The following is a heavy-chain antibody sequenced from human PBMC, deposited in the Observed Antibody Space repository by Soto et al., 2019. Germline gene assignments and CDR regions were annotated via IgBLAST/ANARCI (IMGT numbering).Heavy chain of an antibody. Sequence: ASVKVSCKASGYTFTSYGIHWVRQAPGQRLEWMGWINAGNGNTKYSQKFQGRVTITRDTSASTAYMELSSLRSEDTAVYYCARGLNVYYYDYWGQGTLVTVSS. D-gene: IGHD3-16*01. CDR2: INAGNGNT. V-gene: IGHV1-3*01. J-gene: IGHJ4*02. CDR1: GYTFTSYG. CDR3: ARGLNVYYYDY.